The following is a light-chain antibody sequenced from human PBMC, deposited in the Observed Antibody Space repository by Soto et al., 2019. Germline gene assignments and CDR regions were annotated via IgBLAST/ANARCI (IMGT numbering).Light chain of an antibody. CDR2: WDI. CDR3: CSYAGRQRL. J-gene: IGLJ3*02. V-gene: IGLV1-47*01. CDR1: SSNIGREY. Sequence: QPVLTQAPSASGTPGQRVTISCSGSSSNIGREYVYWYQQFPGTAPKLLIQWDIQRPSGVPDRFSGSKSGNTASLTISGLQPEDEAEYYCCSYAGRQRLFGGGTKLTVL.